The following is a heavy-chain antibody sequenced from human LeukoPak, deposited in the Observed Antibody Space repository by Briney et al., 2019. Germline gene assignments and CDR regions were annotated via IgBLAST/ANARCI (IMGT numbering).Heavy chain of an antibody. CDR3: ARSNQADDY. CDR1: GFTFSSYW. CDR2: INPGGSSI. V-gene: IGHV3-74*01. D-gene: IGHD1-14*01. Sequence: GGSLRLSCAASGFTFSSYWMHWVRQVPGKGLVWVARINPGGSSITYADSVKGRFTISRDNAKNTLYLQMDSLRAEDTGVYYCARSNQADDYWGQGTMVTVSS. J-gene: IGHJ4*02.